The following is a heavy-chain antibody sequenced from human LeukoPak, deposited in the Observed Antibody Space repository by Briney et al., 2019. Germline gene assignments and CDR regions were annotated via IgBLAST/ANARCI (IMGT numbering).Heavy chain of an antibody. CDR3: ARVGDYYDSSGPVPY. CDR1: GFTFSSYS. V-gene: IGHV3-21*01. J-gene: IGHJ4*02. CDR2: ISSSSSYI. Sequence: PGGYLRLSCAASGFTFSSYSMNWVRQAPGKGLEWVSSISSSSSYIYYADSVRGRFTISRDNAKNSLYLQMNSLRAEDTAVYYCARVGDYYDSSGPVPYWGQGTLVTVSS. D-gene: IGHD3-22*01.